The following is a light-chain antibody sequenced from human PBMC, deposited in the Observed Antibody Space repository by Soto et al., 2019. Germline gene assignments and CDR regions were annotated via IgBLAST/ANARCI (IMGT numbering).Light chain of an antibody. Sequence: DIQMTQSPSSLSASVGDRVTITCRASQSISRYLHWYQQRPGTAPKLLIYIASSLQSGVPSRFSGSGSGRDFTLTISSLQPEDVATYYCQQSYSSPWTFGQGTKVDI. V-gene: IGKV1-39*01. J-gene: IGKJ1*01. CDR2: IAS. CDR1: QSISRY. CDR3: QQSYSSPWT.